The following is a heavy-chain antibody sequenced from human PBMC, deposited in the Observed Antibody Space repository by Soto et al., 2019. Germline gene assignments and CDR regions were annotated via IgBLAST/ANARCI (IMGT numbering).Heavy chain of an antibody. D-gene: IGHD6-19*01. Sequence: QVQLVQSGAEVKKPGSSVKVSCKASGGTFSSYAISWVRQAPGQGLEWMGGIIPIFGTANYSQKFQCRVTITADKSTSTAYMELSSLRSEDTAVYYCARDLTHYLQYSSGWYLWFDPWGQGTLVTVSS. CDR3: ARDLTHYLQYSSGWYLWFDP. J-gene: IGHJ5*02. CDR1: GGTFSSYA. V-gene: IGHV1-69*06. CDR2: IIPIFGTA.